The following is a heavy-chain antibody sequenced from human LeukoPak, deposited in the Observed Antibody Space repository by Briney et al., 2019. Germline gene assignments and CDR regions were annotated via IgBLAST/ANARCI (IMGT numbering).Heavy chain of an antibody. Sequence: ASVKVSCKASGYTFTGYYMHWVRQAPGQGLEWMGWINPDSGGTNYAQKFQGRVTMTRDTSITTAYMELSRLTSDDTAVYYCARGVWGSSGMVWYYYYYYMDVWGKGTTVTVSS. CDR3: ARGVWGSSGMVWYYYYYYMDV. CDR2: INPDSGGT. CDR1: GYTFTGYY. D-gene: IGHD6-6*01. J-gene: IGHJ6*03. V-gene: IGHV1-2*02.